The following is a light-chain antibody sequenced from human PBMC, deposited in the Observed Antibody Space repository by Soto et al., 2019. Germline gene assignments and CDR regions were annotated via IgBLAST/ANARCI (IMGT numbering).Light chain of an antibody. CDR3: QQRSNWLS. CDR2: DAS. CDR1: QSVSSY. J-gene: IGKJ5*01. V-gene: IGKV3-11*01. Sequence: EIVLTQSPATLSLSPGERATLSCRASQSVSSYLAWYQQKPGQAPRLLIYDASNRATGIPARFSGSGSGTCFTLTISSLEPEDFAVYYCQQRSNWLSFGQGTRLEIK.